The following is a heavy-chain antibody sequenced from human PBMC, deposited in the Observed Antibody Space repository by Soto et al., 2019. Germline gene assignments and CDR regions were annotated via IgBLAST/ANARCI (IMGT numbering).Heavy chain of an antibody. CDR3: ASSPYYYDSSGPFDY. J-gene: IGHJ4*02. V-gene: IGHV1-2*02. CDR1: GYTFTGYY. CDR2: INPNSGGT. D-gene: IGHD3-22*01. Sequence: ASVKVSCKASGYTFTGYYMHWVRQAPGQGLEWMGWINPNSGGTNYAQKFQGRVTMTRDTSTSTAYMELSRLRSDDTAVYYCASSPYYYDSSGPFDYWGQGTLVTVSS.